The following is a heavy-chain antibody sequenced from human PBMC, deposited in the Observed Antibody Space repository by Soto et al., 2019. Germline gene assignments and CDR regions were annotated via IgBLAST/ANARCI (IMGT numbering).Heavy chain of an antibody. J-gene: IGHJ4*02. V-gene: IGHV3-72*01. CDR1: GFTLSDHY. Sequence: PGGSLRLSCEGSGFTLSDHYMDWVRQAPGKGLEWVGRSRNRGNNYVTEYAASVKGRFTISRDDSKNSVHLQMNSLKTEDTARYHCVTYFGYISGLGGQGTLVTVSS. CDR2: SRNRGNNYVT. D-gene: IGHD5-18*01. CDR3: VTYFGYISGL.